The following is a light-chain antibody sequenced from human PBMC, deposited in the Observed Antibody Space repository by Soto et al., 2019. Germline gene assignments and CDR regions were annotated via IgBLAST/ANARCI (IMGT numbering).Light chain of an antibody. CDR1: SSDVGHYDY. CDR3: CSYTTTTSRV. V-gene: IGLV2-14*03. J-gene: IGLJ1*01. Sequence: QSALTQPASVSGSPGQSITISCTGTSSDVGHYDYVSWYQQHPGSAPKLMLYDVRLRPSGVSDRFSGSKSGNTASLTISGLQAEDEADYYCCSYTTTTSRVFGTGTKLTVL. CDR2: DVR.